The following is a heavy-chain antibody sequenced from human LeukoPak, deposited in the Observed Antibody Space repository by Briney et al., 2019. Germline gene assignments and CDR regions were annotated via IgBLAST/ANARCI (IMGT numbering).Heavy chain of an antibody. CDR3: ARVYSSLWAPSFDY. D-gene: IGHD3-22*01. CDR2: IKKDGSER. J-gene: IGHJ4*02. V-gene: IGHV3-7*05. Sequence: GGSLRLSCAASGFTFNSYWMNWVRQAPGRGLEWLANIKKDGSERYYVDSGKGRFTISRDNAKNSLFLQMNSLRAEDTAVYYCARVYSSLWAPSFDYWGQGALVTVSS. CDR1: GFTFNSYW.